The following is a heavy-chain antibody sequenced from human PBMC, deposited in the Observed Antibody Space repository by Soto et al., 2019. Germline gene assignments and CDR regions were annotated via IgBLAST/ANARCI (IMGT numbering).Heavy chain of an antibody. V-gene: IGHV3-33*01. CDR1: GFTFSDYG. J-gene: IGHJ3*02. D-gene: IGHD1-1*01. CDR2: VRDDGSKT. CDR3: ATSTGTDDFDI. Sequence: QVQMVASGGGVVQPGKSLRLSCAASGFTFSDYGMHWVRQAPARGPEWVALVRDDGSKTYYADSVRGRFTISRENAKNMFYLQMNSLRVEDTAIYYCATSTGTDDFDIWGQGTMVTVSS.